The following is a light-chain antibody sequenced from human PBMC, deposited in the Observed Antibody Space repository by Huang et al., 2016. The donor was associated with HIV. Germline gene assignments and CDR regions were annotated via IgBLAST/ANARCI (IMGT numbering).Light chain of an antibody. CDR2: AAS. CDR1: QSVCSN. CDR3: QQYNDWPRT. V-gene: IGKV3-15*01. Sequence: EIVMTQSPATLSVSPGERVTLSCRAGQSVCSNLAWYQQQPGQAPRLLIYAASTRATGIPARFRGSGSGTDFTLTSSSLQSEDFAVYFCQQYNDWPRTFGQGTKVEIK. J-gene: IGKJ1*01.